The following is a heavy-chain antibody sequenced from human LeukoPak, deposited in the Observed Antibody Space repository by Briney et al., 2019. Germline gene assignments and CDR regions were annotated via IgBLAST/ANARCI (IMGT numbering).Heavy chain of an antibody. CDR1: GGSFSGYY. D-gene: IGHD2-2*01. CDR3: ASRYCSSTSCLLDAFDI. Sequence: SETLSLTCAVYGGSFSGYYWSWIRQPPGKGLEWIGEINHSGSTNYNPSLKSRVTISVDTSKSQISLKMSSVTAADTAAYYCASRYCSSTSCLLDAFDIWGQGTMVSVSS. J-gene: IGHJ3*02. CDR2: INHSGST. V-gene: IGHV4-34*01.